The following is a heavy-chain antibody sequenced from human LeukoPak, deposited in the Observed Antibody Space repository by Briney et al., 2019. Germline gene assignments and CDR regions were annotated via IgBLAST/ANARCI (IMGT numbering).Heavy chain of an antibody. CDR1: GGSISSSSYY. CDR2: IYYSGST. J-gene: IGHJ3*02. Sequence: SETLSLTCTVSGGSISSSSYYWGWIRQPPGKGLEWIGSIYYSGSTYYNPSLKSRVTISVDTSKNQFSLKLSSVTAADTAVYYCARRYGSSWYPQGAFDIWGQGTMVTVSS. V-gene: IGHV4-39*01. D-gene: IGHD6-13*01. CDR3: ARRYGSSWYPQGAFDI.